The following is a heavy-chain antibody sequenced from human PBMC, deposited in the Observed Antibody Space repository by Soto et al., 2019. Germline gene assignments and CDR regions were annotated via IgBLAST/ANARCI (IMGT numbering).Heavy chain of an antibody. Sequence: RLSCAASGFTFSNYAMSWVRQAPGKGLEWVSAISGSGDSTYYADSVKGRFTISRDNSKNTLYLQMNSLRAEDTAVYYCAKRGLGYCSTTSCRGRWFDPWGQGTLVTVSS. CDR2: ISGSGDST. CDR3: AKRGLGYCSTTSCRGRWFDP. J-gene: IGHJ5*02. V-gene: IGHV3-23*01. D-gene: IGHD2-2*01. CDR1: GFTFSNYA.